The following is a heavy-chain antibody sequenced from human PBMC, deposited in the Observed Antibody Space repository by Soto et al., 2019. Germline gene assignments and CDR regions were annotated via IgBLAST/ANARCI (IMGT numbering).Heavy chain of an antibody. J-gene: IGHJ5*02. CDR2: INPSGGST. V-gene: IGHV1-46*01. CDR3: AREVDFWSEPEGWFDP. Sequence: ASVKVSCKASGYTFTSYYIHWVRQAPGQGLEWMGIINPSGGSTSYAQKFQGRVTMTRDTSTNTVYMELSSLRSEDTAVYYCAREVDFWSEPEGWFDPWGQGTLVTVSS. D-gene: IGHD3-3*01. CDR1: GYTFTSYY.